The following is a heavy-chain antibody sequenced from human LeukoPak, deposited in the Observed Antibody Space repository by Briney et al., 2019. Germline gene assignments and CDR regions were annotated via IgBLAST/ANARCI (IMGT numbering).Heavy chain of an antibody. CDR2: ITTSDGNT. V-gene: IGHV3-23*01. Sequence: GGSLRLSCAASGFTFSSYTMSWVRQAPGKGLEWVSPITTSDGNTYYADSVKGRFTVSGDNSKNTLFLQMNSLRAEDTAVYYCAKDGGLWVSAHWGDSWGRGTLVTVSS. CDR1: GFTFSSYT. CDR3: AKDGGLWVSAHWGDS. D-gene: IGHD7-27*01. J-gene: IGHJ4*02.